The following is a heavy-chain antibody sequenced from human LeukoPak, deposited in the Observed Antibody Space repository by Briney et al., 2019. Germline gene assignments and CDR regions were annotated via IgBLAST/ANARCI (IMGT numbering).Heavy chain of an antibody. D-gene: IGHD3-22*01. Sequence: ASVKVSGKASGYTFTTYDINWVRQATGQGLEWMGWMNPHSGNTGYAQNFQGRVTMTRNTSIGTAYMELSSLRSEDTAVYYCARGFRSDSSGRKFDCWGQGTLVTVSS. CDR1: GYTFTTYD. V-gene: IGHV1-8*01. CDR2: MNPHSGNT. J-gene: IGHJ4*02. CDR3: ARGFRSDSSGRKFDC.